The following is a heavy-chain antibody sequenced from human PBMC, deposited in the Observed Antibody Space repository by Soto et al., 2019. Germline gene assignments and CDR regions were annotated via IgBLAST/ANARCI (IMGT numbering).Heavy chain of an antibody. J-gene: IGHJ3*01. CDR1: GFNFNDFG. D-gene: IGHD2-2*01. CDR3: VKDHLSSSNAFDV. V-gene: IGHV3-30*02. CDR2: VSSEGTKK. Sequence: GGSLRLSCAVSGFNFNDFGMHWVRRTPGKGLEWVASVSSEGTKKYFSESVRGRFTISRDNSRKTLYLQMTGLRAGDTAVYYCVKDHLSSSNAFDVWGRGTVVTVSS.